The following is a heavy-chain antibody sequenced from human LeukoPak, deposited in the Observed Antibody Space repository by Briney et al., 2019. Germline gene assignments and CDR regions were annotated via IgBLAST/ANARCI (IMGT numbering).Heavy chain of an antibody. CDR1: GGSFSTYY. Sequence: KSSETLSLTCTVSGGSFSTYYWSWIRQPPGKGLEWIGYIFYSGNTDYNPSLKSRVTMSLDTSKNQFSLKLSSVTAADTAVYYCARDTYYYGSGSYDRGYWFDPWGQGTLVTVSS. CDR3: ARDTYYYGSGSYDRGYWFDP. J-gene: IGHJ5*02. CDR2: IFYSGNT. D-gene: IGHD3-10*01. V-gene: IGHV4-59*01.